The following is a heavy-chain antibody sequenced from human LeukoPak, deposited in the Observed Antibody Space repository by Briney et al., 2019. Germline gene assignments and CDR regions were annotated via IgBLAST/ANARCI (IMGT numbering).Heavy chain of an antibody. CDR3: ASDLVAFGGVIVNEYYFDY. J-gene: IGHJ4*02. V-gene: IGHV1-46*01. CDR2: INPSGGST. Sequence: ASVKVSCKASGYTFTSYYMHWVRQAPGQGLEWMGIINPSGGSTTFAQKFQGRVTMTRDASTSTVYLELSSLRSEDTAVYYCASDLVAFGGVIVNEYYFDYWGQGTLVTVSS. CDR1: GYTFTSYY. D-gene: IGHD3-16*02.